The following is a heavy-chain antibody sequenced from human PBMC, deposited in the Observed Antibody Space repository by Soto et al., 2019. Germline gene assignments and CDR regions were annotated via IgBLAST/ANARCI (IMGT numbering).Heavy chain of an antibody. D-gene: IGHD6-19*01. CDR2: ISSDGSK. CDR3: ARDVSSGWYYFDY. J-gene: IGHJ4*02. CDR1: GFTVSSNY. Sequence: EVQLVESGGGLVQPGGSLRLSCAASGFTVSSNYMSWVRQAPGKGPEWVSVISSDGSKYYADSVKVRFTISRDNYKNTLYLQMNSLRAEDTAVYFCARDVSSGWYYFDYWGQGNLVTVAS. V-gene: IGHV3-66*01.